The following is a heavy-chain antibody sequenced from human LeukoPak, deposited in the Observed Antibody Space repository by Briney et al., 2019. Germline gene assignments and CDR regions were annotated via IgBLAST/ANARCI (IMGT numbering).Heavy chain of an antibody. CDR3: ARDGTYYYGSGDNWFDP. CDR1: GGTFSSYA. CDR2: IIPIFGTA. D-gene: IGHD3-10*01. Sequence: SVKVSCKASGGTFSSYAISWVRQAPGQGLEWMGGIIPIFGTANYAQKFQGRVTITTDEFTSTAYMELSSLRSEDTAVYYCARDGTYYYGSGDNWFDPWGQGTLVTVSS. J-gene: IGHJ5*02. V-gene: IGHV1-69*05.